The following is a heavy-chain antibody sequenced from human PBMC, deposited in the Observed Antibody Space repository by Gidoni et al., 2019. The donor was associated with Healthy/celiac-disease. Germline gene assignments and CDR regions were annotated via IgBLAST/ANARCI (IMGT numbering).Heavy chain of an antibody. CDR2: ISSNGGST. Sequence: EVQLVESGGGLVQPGGSLRLSCAAFGFTFRSYALHWVRQAPGKGLEYVSAISSNGGSTYYANSVKGRFTISRDNSKNTLYLQMGSLRAEDMAVYYCARDRDAFDIWGQGTMVTVSS. CDR3: ARDRDAFDI. CDR1: GFTFRSYA. J-gene: IGHJ3*02. V-gene: IGHV3-64*01.